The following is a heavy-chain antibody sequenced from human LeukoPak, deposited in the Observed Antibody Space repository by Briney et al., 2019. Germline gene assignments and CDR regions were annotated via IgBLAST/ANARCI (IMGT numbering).Heavy chain of an antibody. J-gene: IGHJ4*02. CDR3: AKGGTTAVTTTYFDY. CDR1: GFTFSSYG. CDR2: LSGSGAIT. D-gene: IGHD4-17*01. Sequence: GGSLRLSCAASGFTFSSYGIYWVRQAPGKGLEWVSGLSGSGAITYYADSVKGRFTISRDNPKNTMYLQVNSLRAEDTAIYYCAKGGTTAVTTTYFDYWGQGTLVTVSS. V-gene: IGHV3-23*01.